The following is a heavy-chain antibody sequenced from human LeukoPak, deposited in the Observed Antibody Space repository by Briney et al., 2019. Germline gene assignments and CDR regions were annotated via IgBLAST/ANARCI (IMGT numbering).Heavy chain of an antibody. CDR3: ARVAGWGLDY. CDR2: LYSAGST. J-gene: IGHJ4*02. D-gene: IGHD2-21*02. Sequence: SGGSLRLPCAASGFTVSSNLMSWVRQAPGGGLEWVSLLYSAGSTYYAGSVKGRFTISRDSSKNTLYLQMNSLRAEDTAVYYCARVAGWGLDYWGQGTLVTVSS. CDR1: GFTVSSNL. V-gene: IGHV3-66*01.